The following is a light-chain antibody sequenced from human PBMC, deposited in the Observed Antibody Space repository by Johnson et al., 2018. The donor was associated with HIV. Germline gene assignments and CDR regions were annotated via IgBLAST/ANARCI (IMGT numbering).Light chain of an antibody. CDR1: SSNIGNNY. CDR3: GTWDSSLSAYV. CDR2: ENN. Sequence: QSVLSQPPSVSAAPGQKVTISCSGSSSNIGNNYVSWYQQLPGTAPKLLIYENNKRPSGIPDRFSASKSGTSATLGITGLQTGDEAGYYCGTWDSSLSAYVFGTGTKVTVL. V-gene: IGLV1-51*02. J-gene: IGLJ1*01.